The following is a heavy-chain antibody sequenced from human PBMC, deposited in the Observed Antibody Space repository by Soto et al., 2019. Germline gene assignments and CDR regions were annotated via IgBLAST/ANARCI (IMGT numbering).Heavy chain of an antibody. CDR3: AREFSDYVWGRYRYQFDY. CDR1: GGTFSSYA. J-gene: IGHJ4*02. D-gene: IGHD3-16*02. V-gene: IGHV1-69*13. CDR2: IIPIFGTA. Sequence: RASVKVSCKASGGTFSSYAISWVRQAPGQGLEWMGGIIPIFGTANYAQKFQGRVTFTADESTSTAYMELSSLRSEDTAVYYCAREFSDYVWGRYRYQFDYWGQATLVTV.